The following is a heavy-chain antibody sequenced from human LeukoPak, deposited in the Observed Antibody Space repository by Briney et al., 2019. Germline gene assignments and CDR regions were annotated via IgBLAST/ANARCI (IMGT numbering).Heavy chain of an antibody. V-gene: IGHV3-23*01. D-gene: IGHD2-15*01. J-gene: IGHJ4*02. CDR3: ARGDVVFDY. CDR1: GFTFSTYA. CDR2: ISDGST. Sequence: GGSLRLSCAASGFTFSTYAMSWVRQAPGKGLEWVSGISDGSTYYADSVKGRFTISRDNSKNTLYLQMNSLRAEDTALYHCARGDVVFDYWGQGTLVTVSS.